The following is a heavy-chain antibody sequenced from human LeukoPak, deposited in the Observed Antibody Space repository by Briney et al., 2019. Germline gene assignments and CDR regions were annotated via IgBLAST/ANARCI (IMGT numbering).Heavy chain of an antibody. CDR3: ASAREYCINSNCYEYFQD. CDR2: IYSSGST. D-gene: IGHD2-2*01. Sequence: GGSLRLSCAASRFPVSSNYMSWVRQAPGKGLEWVAVIYSSGSTYYEDSVNGRCTISRDTSKSSMYLQMDHLRAEDTAIYYCASAREYCINSNCYEYFQDWGQGTLVTVSS. V-gene: IGHV3-53*01. CDR1: RFPVSSNY. J-gene: IGHJ1*01.